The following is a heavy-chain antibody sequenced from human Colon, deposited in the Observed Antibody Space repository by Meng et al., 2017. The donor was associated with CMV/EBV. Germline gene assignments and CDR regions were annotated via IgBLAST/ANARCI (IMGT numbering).Heavy chain of an antibody. CDR3: TRSSYMATIIRGYFDY. Sequence: SRFTFKSYTINWVRQAPGKGMEWVSSISTYNNYIYYAESVKGRFTISRDNANNSVSLQMHSLRAEDTAVYYCTRSSYMATIIRGYFDYWGQGTLVTVSS. V-gene: IGHV3-21*01. D-gene: IGHD5-24*01. J-gene: IGHJ4*02. CDR2: ISTYNNYI. CDR1: RFTFKSYT.